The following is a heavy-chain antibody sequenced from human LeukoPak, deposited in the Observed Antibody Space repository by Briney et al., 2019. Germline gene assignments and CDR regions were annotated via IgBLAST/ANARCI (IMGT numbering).Heavy chain of an antibody. D-gene: IGHD3-10*01. CDR1: GGSISSSSYY. CDR3: ARGLILGTMVRGVLPSRNGMDV. V-gene: IGHV4-39*07. Sequence: SETLSLTCTVSGGSISSSSYYWGWIRQPPGKGLEWIGSIYYSGSTYYNPSLKSRVTISVDTSKNQFSLKLSSVTAADTAVYYCARGLILGTMVRGVLPSRNGMDVWGQGTTVTVSS. J-gene: IGHJ6*02. CDR2: IYYSGST.